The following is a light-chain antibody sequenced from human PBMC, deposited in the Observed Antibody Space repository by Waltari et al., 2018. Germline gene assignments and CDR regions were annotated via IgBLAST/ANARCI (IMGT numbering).Light chain of an antibody. Sequence: EIVLTQSPGTLSLSPGERATLSCRASQSVGRTLAWYQQKRGQAPRLIIYGASTRATSIPDRFSGSGSGTDFSLTISRLEPEDFAVYYCQHYVRLPATFGQGTKVEIK. J-gene: IGKJ1*01. V-gene: IGKV3-20*01. CDR3: QHYVRLPAT. CDR2: GAS. CDR1: QSVGRT.